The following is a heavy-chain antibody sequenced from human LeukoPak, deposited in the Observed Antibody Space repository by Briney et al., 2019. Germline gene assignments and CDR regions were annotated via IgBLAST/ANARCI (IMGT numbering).Heavy chain of an antibody. CDR3: ARSPPTAMVTYYFDY. Sequence: GGSLRLSCAASGFTFSSYAMHWVRQAPGKGLEWVAVISHDGSNKYYADSVKGRFTISRDNSKNTLYLQMNSLRAEDTAVYYCARSPPTAMVTYYFDYWGQGTLVTVSS. CDR1: GFTFSSYA. V-gene: IGHV3-30-3*01. J-gene: IGHJ4*02. CDR2: ISHDGSNK. D-gene: IGHD5-18*01.